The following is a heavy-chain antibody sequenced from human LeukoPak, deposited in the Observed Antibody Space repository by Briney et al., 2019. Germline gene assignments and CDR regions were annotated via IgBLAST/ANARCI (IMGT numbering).Heavy chain of an antibody. CDR3: AKVGHTSMIMGYFDY. CDR1: GFTFSSYA. CDR2: MSAGGGTT. Sequence: LGGSLRLSCAASGFTFSSYAMSWVRQAPGKGLEWVPVMSAGGGTTYYADSVKGRFTISRDNSKNTLYLQMNSLRAEDTAVYYCAKVGHTSMIMGYFDYWGQGTLVTVSS. D-gene: IGHD3-16*01. V-gene: IGHV3-23*01. J-gene: IGHJ4*02.